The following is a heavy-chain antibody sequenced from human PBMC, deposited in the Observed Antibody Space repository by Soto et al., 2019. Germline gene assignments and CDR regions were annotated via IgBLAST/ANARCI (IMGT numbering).Heavy chain of an antibody. CDR3: TKHMVNYRSRTRGAFDF. J-gene: IGHJ3*01. Sequence: EVQLVESGGGLVQPGTSLRLSCAASGFIFDDYAMHWVRQVPGKGLEWVSGIDWNSGIRVYADAVKGRFTISRDSAKSFLYLQMNSMTPEDTALYYCTKHMVNYRSRTRGAFDFWGQGTMVTVSS. V-gene: IGHV3-9*01. CDR2: IDWNSGIR. CDR1: GFIFDDYA. D-gene: IGHD1-1*01.